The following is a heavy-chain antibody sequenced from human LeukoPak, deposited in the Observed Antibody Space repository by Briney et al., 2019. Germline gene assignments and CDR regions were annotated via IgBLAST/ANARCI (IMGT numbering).Heavy chain of an antibody. CDR2: IYYSGST. D-gene: IGHD3-10*01. V-gene: IGHV4-39*01. J-gene: IGHJ6*03. CDR3: ASVRRGFGESSKYYSYYYMHV. CDR1: GGSLSSSSYY. Sequence: SETLSLTCTVSGGSLSSSSYYWGWIRQPPGTGLEWIGNIYYSGSTYYNPSLKSRVTISVDTSNNQFSLKLSAVTAADTAVYYCASVRRGFGESSKYYSYYYMHVWGNGTTVTIAS.